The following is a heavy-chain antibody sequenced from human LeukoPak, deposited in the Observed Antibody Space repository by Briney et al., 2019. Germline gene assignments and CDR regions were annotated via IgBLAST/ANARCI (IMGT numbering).Heavy chain of an antibody. V-gene: IGHV3-21*01. Sequence: PGGSLRLSCAASGLPFSSYSMNWVRQAPGKGLEWVPSISSSSSYIYYADSVKGRFTISRDNAKSSLYLQMNSLRAEDTAVYYCARDPGYYYDSSGYYRTTTDYWGRGTLVTVSS. CDR1: GLPFSSYS. J-gene: IGHJ4*02. CDR3: ARDPGYYYDSSGYYRTTTDY. D-gene: IGHD3-22*01. CDR2: ISSSSSYI.